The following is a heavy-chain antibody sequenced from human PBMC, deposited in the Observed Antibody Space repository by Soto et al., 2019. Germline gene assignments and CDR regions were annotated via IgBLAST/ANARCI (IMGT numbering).Heavy chain of an antibody. Sequence: EVQLVESGGGLVQPGGSLRLSCAASGFTFSSFWMHWVRQGPGKGLVWLSRINFDGTRTTYADSVKGRFTISRDNAKDTVYLQMNSLRAEDTAVYYCARGAGGRYYNDYRGQGTLVTVSS. J-gene: IGHJ4*02. CDR1: GFTFSSFW. V-gene: IGHV3-74*01. D-gene: IGHD1-26*01. CDR2: INFDGTRT. CDR3: ARGAGGRYYNDY.